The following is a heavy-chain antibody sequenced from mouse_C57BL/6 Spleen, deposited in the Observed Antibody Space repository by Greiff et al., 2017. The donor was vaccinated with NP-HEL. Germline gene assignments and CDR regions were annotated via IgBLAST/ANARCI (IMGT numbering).Heavy chain of an antibody. CDR3: ARKRTYYCDY. J-gene: IGHJ2*01. CDR2: IDPSDSYT. V-gene: IGHV1-50*01. CDR1: GYTFTSYW. Sequence: VQLQESGAELVKPGASVKLSCKASGYTFTSYWMQWVKQRPGQGLEWIGEIDPSDSYTNYNQKFKGKATLTVATSSSTAYMQLSSLTSEDSAVYFCARKRTYYCDYWGQGTTLTVSS.